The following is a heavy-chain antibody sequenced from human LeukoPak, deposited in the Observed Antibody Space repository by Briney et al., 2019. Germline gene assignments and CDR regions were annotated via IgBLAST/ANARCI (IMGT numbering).Heavy chain of an antibody. J-gene: IGHJ6*02. V-gene: IGHV4-59*01. Sequence: SETLSLTCTVSGGSISSYYWSWIRQPPGKGLEWIGYIYYSGSTSYNPSLKSRVTISVDTSKNQFSLKLSSVTAADTAVYYCARDRGYDFWSGYCGMDVWGQGTTVTVSS. CDR1: GGSISSYY. CDR3: ARDRGYDFWSGYCGMDV. CDR2: IYYSGST. D-gene: IGHD3-3*01.